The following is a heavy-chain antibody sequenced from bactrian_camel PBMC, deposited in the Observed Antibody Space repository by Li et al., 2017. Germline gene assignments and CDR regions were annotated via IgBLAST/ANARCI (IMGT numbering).Heavy chain of an antibody. J-gene: IGHJ6*01. Sequence: HVQLVESGGGSVQAGGSLRLSCTASGLTLGDSGLGWYRQAPGYECEFVSSITRSGSTRYVDSVKGRFTISQDSVKNTLVLQMNNLKPEDTGTYLCAADPDCEPVGGYSNCAFGYWGKGTQVTVS. CDR3: AADPDCEPVGGYSNCAFGY. CDR2: ITRSGST. CDR1: GLTLGDSG. D-gene: IGHD7*01. V-gene: IGHV3S55*01.